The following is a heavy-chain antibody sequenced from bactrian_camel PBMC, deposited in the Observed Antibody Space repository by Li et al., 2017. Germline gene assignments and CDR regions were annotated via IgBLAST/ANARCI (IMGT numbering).Heavy chain of an antibody. CDR2: IDSWRGRTT. CDR3: ARVRKWSGYFYDY. Sequence: VQLVESGGGSVEAGGSLRLSCAASGFAFSSNWMFWVRQAPGKGLEWVSGIDSWRGRTTYYADSVKGRFAISRDNPKNTVYLQMNSLKSEDTALYYCARVRKWSGYFYDYWGQGTQVTVS. V-gene: IGHV3S1*01. J-gene: IGHJ4*01. D-gene: IGHD2*01. CDR1: GFAFSSNW.